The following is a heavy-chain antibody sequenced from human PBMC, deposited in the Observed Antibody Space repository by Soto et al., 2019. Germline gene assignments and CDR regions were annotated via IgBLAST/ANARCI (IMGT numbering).Heavy chain of an antibody. Sequence: HPGGSLRLSCAASGFTFSSYGMHWVRQAPGKGLEWVAVISYDGSNKYYADSVKGRFTISRDNSKNTLYLQMNSLRAEDTAVYYCAKDFGDCYDYWGQGTLVTVSS. J-gene: IGHJ4*02. V-gene: IGHV3-30*18. D-gene: IGHD3-3*01. CDR1: GFTFSSYG. CDR2: ISYDGSNK. CDR3: AKDFGDCYDY.